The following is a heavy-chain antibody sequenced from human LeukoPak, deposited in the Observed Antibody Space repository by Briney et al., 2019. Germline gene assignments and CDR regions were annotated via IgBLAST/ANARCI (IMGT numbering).Heavy chain of an antibody. D-gene: IGHD2-2*01. Sequence: ASVKVSCKASGYTFTSYYMHWVRQAPGQGLEWMGIINPSGGSTSYAQKFQGRVTITRDTSTSTVYMELSSLRSEDTAVYYCARGSVPAAMNYYSYYMDVWGKGTTVTVSS. CDR3: ARGSVPAAMNYYSYYMDV. CDR1: GYTFTSYY. J-gene: IGHJ6*03. CDR2: INPSGGST. V-gene: IGHV1-46*01.